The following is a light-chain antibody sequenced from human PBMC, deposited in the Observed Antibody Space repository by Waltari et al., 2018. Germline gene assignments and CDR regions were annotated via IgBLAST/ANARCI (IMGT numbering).Light chain of an antibody. CDR3: QQYDIAPHT. CDR1: QGISNY. CDR2: AAS. V-gene: IGKV1-27*01. Sequence: LQVTPSPSSLSSSVGDRVPLTCRASQGISNYLAWYQQKPGKVPKLLIYAASALQSGVPSRFSGSGSGTDFTLTISSLQPEDVATYYCQQYDIAPHTFGQGTKLEIK. J-gene: IGKJ2*01.